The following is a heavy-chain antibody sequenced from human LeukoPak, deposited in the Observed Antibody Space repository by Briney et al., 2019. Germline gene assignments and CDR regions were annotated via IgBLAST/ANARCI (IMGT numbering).Heavy chain of an antibody. V-gene: IGHV3-33*01. D-gene: IGHD1-7*01. J-gene: IGHJ6*02. CDR2: IWYDGSNK. CDR3: AATRITGTTGYYYYGMDV. CDR1: GFTFSSYG. Sequence: GGSLRLSCAASGFTFSSYGMHWVRQAPGKGLEWVAVIWYDGSNKYYADSVKGRFTISRDNSKNTLYLQMNSLRAEDTAVYYCAATRITGTTGYYYYGMDVWGQGTTVTVSS.